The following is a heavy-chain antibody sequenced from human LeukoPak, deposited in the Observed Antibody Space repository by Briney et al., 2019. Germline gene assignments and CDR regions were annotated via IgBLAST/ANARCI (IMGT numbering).Heavy chain of an antibody. D-gene: IGHD3-10*01. CDR3: ARDTGDGFTQDFDY. CDR1: GFIFSNYA. V-gene: IGHV3-21*01. CDR2: ISSSSSYI. Sequence: PGGSLRLSCATSGFIFSNYAMNWVRQAPGKGLEWVSSISSSSSYIYYADSVKGRFTISRDNAKNSLYLQMNSLRAEDTAVYYCARDTGDGFTQDFDYWGQGTLVTVSS. J-gene: IGHJ4*02.